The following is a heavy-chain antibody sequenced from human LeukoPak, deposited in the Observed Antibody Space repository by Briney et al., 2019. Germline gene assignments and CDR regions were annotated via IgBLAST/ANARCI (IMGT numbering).Heavy chain of an antibody. V-gene: IGHV3-23*01. CDR3: GKDRNAWPTNFDA. CDR1: GFPFSTYA. CDR2: ISSSGGTT. J-gene: IGHJ4*02. Sequence: GSLRLPFSASGFPFSTYAVNWVRPAPGKGLEGVSAISSSGGTTYYPDSVKGRFSISRDNSKNTLYLRMNSLRAEDTAIYYCGKDRNAWPTNFDAWGQGTLVTVSA. D-gene: IGHD5-24*01.